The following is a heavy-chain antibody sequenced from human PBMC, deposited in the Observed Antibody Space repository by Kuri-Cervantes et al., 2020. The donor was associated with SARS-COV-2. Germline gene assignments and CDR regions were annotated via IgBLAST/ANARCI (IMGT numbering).Heavy chain of an antibody. CDR1: GFTFSSYS. D-gene: IGHD3-3*01. V-gene: IGHV3-21*01. CDR2: ISSSSSYI. J-gene: IGHJ4*02. CDR3: ARASFDFWSGYYTGYFFDF. Sequence: ETLSLTCAASGFTFSSYSMNWVRQAPGKGLEWVSSISSSSSYIYYADSVKGRFTISRDNAKNSLYLQMNSLRAEDTAVYYCARASFDFWSGYYTGYFFDFWGQGTLVTVSS.